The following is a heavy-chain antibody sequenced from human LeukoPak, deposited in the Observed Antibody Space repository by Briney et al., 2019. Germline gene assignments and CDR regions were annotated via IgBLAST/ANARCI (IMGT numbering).Heavy chain of an antibody. Sequence: LGESLKISCTGSGYRFTNYWIGWVRQMPGKGLEWMGVIYPGDSDTRYSPSFQGQVTISADKSITTAYLQWSSLKASDTAMYYCAIGGDSSTSCYRCFNFWGRGTLVTVSS. V-gene: IGHV5-51*01. CDR3: AIGGDSSTSCYRCFNF. J-gene: IGHJ4*02. D-gene: IGHD2-2*02. CDR1: GYRFTNYW. CDR2: IYPGDSDT.